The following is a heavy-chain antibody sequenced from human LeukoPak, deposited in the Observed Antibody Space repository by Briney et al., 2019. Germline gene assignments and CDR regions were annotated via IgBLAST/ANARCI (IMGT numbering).Heavy chain of an antibody. J-gene: IGHJ3*02. CDR3: AGGLITIFGVVDDAFDI. CDR2: ISAYNGST. CDR1: GYTFTSYG. V-gene: IGHV1-18*01. Sequence: ASVKVSCKASGYTFTSYGISWVRQAPGQGLEWMGWISAYNGSTNYAQKLQGRVTMTTDTSTSTAYMELSSLRSEDTAVYYCAGGLITIFGVVDDAFDIWGQGTMVTVSS. D-gene: IGHD3-3*01.